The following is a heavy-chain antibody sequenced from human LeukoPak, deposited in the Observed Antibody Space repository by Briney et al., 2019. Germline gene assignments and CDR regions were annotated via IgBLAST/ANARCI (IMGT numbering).Heavy chain of an antibody. J-gene: IGHJ4*02. Sequence: PGGTLRLSCAASGFTFSSYGMGWVRQAPGKGLEWVSVISGSGGSTYYADSVKGRFTISRDNPKNTLYLQMNSLRAEDTAVYYCAKVPVAVAGGDFDYWGQGTLVTVSS. CDR1: GFTFSSYG. V-gene: IGHV3-23*01. CDR2: ISGSGGST. CDR3: AKVPVAVAGGDFDY. D-gene: IGHD6-19*01.